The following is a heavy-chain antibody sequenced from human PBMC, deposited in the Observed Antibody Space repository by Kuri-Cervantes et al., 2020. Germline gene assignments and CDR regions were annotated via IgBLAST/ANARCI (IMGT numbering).Heavy chain of an antibody. D-gene: IGHD1-26*01. CDR3: ARGVVGATGGQKHFDY. J-gene: IGHJ4*02. CDR1: GFSISSAYY. V-gene: IGHV4-38-2*01. CDR2: IDHEGNT. Sequence: SQTLSLTCAVSGFSISSAYYWGWIRQPPGKGLEWIGSIDHEGNTYYNPSLKSRVTMSVYSSMNQFSLKLGSVTAADTTVYYCARGVVGATGGQKHFDYWGQGILVTVSS.